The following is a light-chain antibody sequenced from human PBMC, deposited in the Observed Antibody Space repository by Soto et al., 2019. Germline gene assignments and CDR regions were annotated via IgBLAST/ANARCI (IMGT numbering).Light chain of an antibody. CDR2: SIS. CDR1: QSVSSK. Sequence: SMSAVAVSVSQEERATLSCRASQSVSSKLAWYQQTPGHAPRLLIYSISSRATGIPDRFIGSGSGTFFPLTFFCLAHDVVAVYCWQQEGRLRTFAQGTKL. CDR3: QQEGRLRT. V-gene: IGKV3-20*01. J-gene: IGKJ1*01.